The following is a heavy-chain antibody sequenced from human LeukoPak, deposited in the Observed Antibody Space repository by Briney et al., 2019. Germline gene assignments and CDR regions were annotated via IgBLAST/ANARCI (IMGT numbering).Heavy chain of an antibody. CDR2: FSSSSSYI. J-gene: IGHJ6*02. CDR3: ARDGGRGYSGYDHYYYYYGMDV. Sequence: GGSMRLSCAAAGFTFSSYSMNWVRQAPGKGLEWVSSFSSSSSYIYYPDSVKGRFTISRDNAKNSLYLQMNSLRAEDTAVYYCARDGGRGYSGYDHYYYYYGMDVWGQGTTVTVSS. V-gene: IGHV3-21*01. CDR1: GFTFSSYS. D-gene: IGHD5-12*01.